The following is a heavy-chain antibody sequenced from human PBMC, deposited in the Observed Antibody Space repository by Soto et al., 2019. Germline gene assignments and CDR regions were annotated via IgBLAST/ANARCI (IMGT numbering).Heavy chain of an antibody. CDR2: IKQDGSEK. Sequence: GGSLRLSCAASGFTFSSYWMSWVRQAPGKGLEWVANIKQDGSEKYYVDSVKGRFTISRDNAKNSLYLQMNSLRAEDTAVYYCARFSTRSGIVAADDAFDIWGQGTMVTVSS. V-gene: IGHV3-7*01. J-gene: IGHJ3*02. CDR1: GFTFSSYW. D-gene: IGHD6-13*01. CDR3: ARFSTRSGIVAADDAFDI.